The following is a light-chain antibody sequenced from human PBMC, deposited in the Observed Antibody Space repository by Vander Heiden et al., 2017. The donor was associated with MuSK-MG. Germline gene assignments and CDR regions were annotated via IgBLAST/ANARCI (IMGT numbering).Light chain of an antibody. CDR3: QQYYSTPLLT. CDR2: WAS. CDR1: QSVLYSSNNMNY. Sequence: DIVMTQSPDSLAVSLGERATINCKSSQSVLYSSNNMNYLAWYQQKPGQPPKLLIYWASTRESGVPDRFSGSGSGTDFTLTISSLQAEDVAVYYCQQYYSTPLLTFGGGTKVEIK. V-gene: IGKV4-1*01. J-gene: IGKJ4*01.